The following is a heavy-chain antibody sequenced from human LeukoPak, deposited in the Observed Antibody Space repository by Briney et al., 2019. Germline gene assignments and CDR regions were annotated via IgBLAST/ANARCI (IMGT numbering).Heavy chain of an antibody. CDR2: ISYDGSNK. CDR1: GFTVSSNY. CDR3: AKLRQNYYDSSGYYY. D-gene: IGHD3-22*01. J-gene: IGHJ4*02. V-gene: IGHV3-30*18. Sequence: PGGSLRLSCAASGFTVSSNYMSWVRQAPGKGLEWVAVISYDGSNKYYADSVKGRFTISRDNSKNTLYLQMNSLRAEDTAVYYCAKLRQNYYDSSGYYYWGQGTLVTVSS.